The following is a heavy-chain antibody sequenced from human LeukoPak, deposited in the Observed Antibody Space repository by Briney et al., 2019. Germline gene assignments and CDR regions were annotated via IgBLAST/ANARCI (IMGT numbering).Heavy chain of an antibody. CDR2: ISYSGST. CDR3: AKSHPEVTTPDWSFHL. D-gene: IGHD4-17*01. J-gene: IGHJ2*01. Sequence: PSETLSLTCSASVHSISRCYWSCIRQPPGKGLEWVGYISYSGSTQSTPALKSRVPIPGHSPKNQLPLKMTSVTAADTAVYYCAKSHPEVTTPDWSFHLWGRSTLVTVSS. CDR1: VHSISRCY. V-gene: IGHV4-59*01.